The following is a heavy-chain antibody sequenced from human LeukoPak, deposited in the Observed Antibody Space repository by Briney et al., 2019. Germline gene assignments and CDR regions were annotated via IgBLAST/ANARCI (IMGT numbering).Heavy chain of an antibody. CDR1: GGAISSTNYY. CDR2: ISHSGST. D-gene: IGHD3-16*02. V-gene: IGHV4-39*07. J-gene: IGHJ3*02. Sequence: PSETLSLTCTVSGGAISSTNYYWGWIRQAPGKGLEWIGEISHSGSTDYHPSLKSRVSISLDKSKNLFSLKLTSVTAADTAVYYCAREPYDYVWGSYRHGGFDIWGQGTVVTVSS. CDR3: AREPYDYVWGSYRHGGFDI.